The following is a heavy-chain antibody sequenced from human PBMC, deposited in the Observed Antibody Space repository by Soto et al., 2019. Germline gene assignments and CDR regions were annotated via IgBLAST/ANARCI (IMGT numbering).Heavy chain of an antibody. V-gene: IGHV3-13*01. J-gene: IGHJ3*02. CDR2: IGTAGDT. Sequence: EVQLVESGGGWVQPGGSLRLSCAASGFTFSSYDMHWVRQATGKGLEWVSAIGTAGDTYYPGSVKGRFTISRENAKNSLYLQMNSLRAGDTAVYYCARGRTGYSSGWYSRAFDIWGQGTMVTVSS. CDR3: ARGRTGYSSGWYSRAFDI. CDR1: GFTFSSYD. D-gene: IGHD6-19*01.